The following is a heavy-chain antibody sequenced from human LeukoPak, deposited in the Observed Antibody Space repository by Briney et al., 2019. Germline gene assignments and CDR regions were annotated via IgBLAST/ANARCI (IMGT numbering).Heavy chain of an antibody. D-gene: IGHD2-2*01. V-gene: IGHV1-69*13. CDR3: AKDGVVPAPPFDY. CDR2: IIPIFGTA. Sequence: ASVKVSCKASGGTFSSYAISWVRQAPGQGLEWMGGIIPIFGTANYAQKFQGRVTITADESTSTAYMELSSLRSEDTAVYYCAKDGVVPAPPFDYWGQGTLVTVSS. J-gene: IGHJ4*02. CDR1: GGTFSSYA.